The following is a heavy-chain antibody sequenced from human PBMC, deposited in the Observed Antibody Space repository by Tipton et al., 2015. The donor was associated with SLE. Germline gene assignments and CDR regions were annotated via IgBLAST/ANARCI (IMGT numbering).Heavy chain of an antibody. CDR1: GYFISSGYY. J-gene: IGHJ1*01. CDR2: AYHSGST. CDR3: ATNGHGETYEFFTEYLRH. V-gene: IGHV4-38-2*01. Sequence: LRLSCAVSGYFISSGYYWGWIRQPPGKGLEWIGIAYHSGSTYYNPSLESRVTISIDTSKNHFSLKLNSVTAADTAVYYCATNGHGETYEFFTEYLRHWGQGTLVTVSS. D-gene: IGHD5-12*01.